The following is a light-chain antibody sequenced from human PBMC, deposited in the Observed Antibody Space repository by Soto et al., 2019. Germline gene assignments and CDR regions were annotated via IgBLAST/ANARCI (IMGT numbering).Light chain of an antibody. CDR2: GAS. V-gene: IGKV3-20*01. CDR3: QQYGRSPPFA. Sequence: EIVLTQSPGTLSLSPGERATLSCRASQSVSSNYIAWNQQNPGQAPRLLIYGASTRATGIPDRFSGSGSWTDFTLTISRLEPEDFAVYFCQQYGRSPPFAFGQGTKVDIK. CDR1: QSVSSNY. J-gene: IGKJ2*01.